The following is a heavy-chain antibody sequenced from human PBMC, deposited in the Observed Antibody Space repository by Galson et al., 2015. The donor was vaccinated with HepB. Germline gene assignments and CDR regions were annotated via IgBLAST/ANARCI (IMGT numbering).Heavy chain of an antibody. CDR2: IYQSGST. CDR1: GDSITSTNW. Sequence: SETLSLTCVVSGDSITSTNWWSWVRQPPGKGLEWIGEIYQSGSTNYNPSLKSRVTISVDKSKNHFSLKLSSVTAADTAVYYCARDPGYYYDSSGYCDYWGQGTLVTVSS. V-gene: IGHV4-4*02. J-gene: IGHJ4*02. D-gene: IGHD3-22*01. CDR3: ARDPGYYYDSSGYCDY.